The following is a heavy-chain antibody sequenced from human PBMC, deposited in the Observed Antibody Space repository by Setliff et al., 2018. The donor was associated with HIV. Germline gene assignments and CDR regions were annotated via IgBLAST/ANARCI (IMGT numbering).Heavy chain of an antibody. CDR3: AAGGYCSGGRCYLVHYFDY. CDR1: GFSLSTSGVG. CDR2: IYWNDDK. V-gene: IGHV2-5*01. Sequence: GSGPTLVTPTQTLTLTCTFSGFSLSTSGVGVGWIRQPPGKALEWLGLIYWNDDKGYSPSLKSRLTISKDTSKNQVVLTMTNMDPVDTATYYCAAGGYCSGGRCYLVHYFDYWGQGILVTVSS. J-gene: IGHJ4*02. D-gene: IGHD2-15*01.